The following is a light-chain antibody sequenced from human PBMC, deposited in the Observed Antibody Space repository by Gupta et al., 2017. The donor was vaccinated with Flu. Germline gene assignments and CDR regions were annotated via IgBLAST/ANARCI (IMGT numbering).Light chain of an antibody. CDR2: VNNDGSH. Sequence: QVVLTQSPSASASLGAAVKPTCTLSSRHSGYAIAWHQQQSERGPRYLMKVNNDGSHSKGDGRPVHFSCSSSETERSLTISHLQAEDEDYYYCQTWGTGPWVFGGGTKLTVL. CDR1: SRHSGYA. J-gene: IGLJ3*02. V-gene: IGLV4-69*01. CDR3: QTWGTGPWV.